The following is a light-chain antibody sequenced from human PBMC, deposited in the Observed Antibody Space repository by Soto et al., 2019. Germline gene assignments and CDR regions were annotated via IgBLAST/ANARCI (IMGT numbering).Light chain of an antibody. V-gene: IGLV1-40*01. Sequence: QSVLTQPPSVSGAPGQRVTISCTGSSSNLGAAYDVHWYQQLPGTVPKLLIYDNTNRPSGIPDRFSGSKSGTSASLAIAGLGAEDEADYYCQSYDSSLSGSRVFGGGTKVTVL. CDR3: QSYDSSLSGSRV. CDR1: SSNLGAAYD. J-gene: IGLJ3*02. CDR2: DNT.